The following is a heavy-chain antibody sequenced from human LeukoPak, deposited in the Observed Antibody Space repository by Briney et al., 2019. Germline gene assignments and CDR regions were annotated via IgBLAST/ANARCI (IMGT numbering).Heavy chain of an antibody. D-gene: IGHD3-22*01. CDR3: ARDYDSSGTGAFDI. Sequence: GGSLRLSCAASGFTFSGYAMSWVRQAPGKGLEWVSSISSSSSYIYYADSVKGRFTISRDNAKNSLYLQMNSLRAEDTAVYYCARDYDSSGTGAFDIWGQGTMVTVSS. CDR1: GFTFSGYA. CDR2: ISSSSSYI. J-gene: IGHJ3*02. V-gene: IGHV3-21*01.